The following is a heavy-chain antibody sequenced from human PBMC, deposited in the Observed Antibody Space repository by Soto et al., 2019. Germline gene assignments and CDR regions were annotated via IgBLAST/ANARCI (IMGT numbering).Heavy chain of an antibody. Sequence: GGSLRLSCAASGFTFSSYSMNWVRQAPGKGLEWVSSISSSSSYIYYADSVKGRFTISRDNAKNSLYLQMNSLRAEDTAVYYCASSIMVRGAFDYWGQGTLVTVSS. CDR2: ISSSSSYI. CDR3: ASSIMVRGAFDY. D-gene: IGHD3-10*01. J-gene: IGHJ4*02. CDR1: GFTFSSYS. V-gene: IGHV3-21*01.